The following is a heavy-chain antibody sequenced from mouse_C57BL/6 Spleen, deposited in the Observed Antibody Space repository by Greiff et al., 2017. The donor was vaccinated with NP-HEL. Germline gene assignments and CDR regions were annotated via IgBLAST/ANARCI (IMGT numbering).Heavy chain of an antibody. D-gene: IGHD5-2*01. CDR1: GFTFSSYA. CDR3: ARDNEYGSYWDCDD. Sequence: EVQLVESGGGLVKPGGSLKLSCAASGFTFSSYAMSWVRQTPEKRLEWVATISDGGSYTYYPDNVKGRFTISRDNAKNNLYLQMSHLKSEDTAKYYCARDNEYGSYWDCDDWGTGTTVTVSS. J-gene: IGHJ1*03. CDR2: ISDGGSYT. V-gene: IGHV5-4*01.